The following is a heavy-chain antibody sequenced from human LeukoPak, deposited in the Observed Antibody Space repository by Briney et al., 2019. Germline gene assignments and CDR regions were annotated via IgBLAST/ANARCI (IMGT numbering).Heavy chain of an antibody. CDR2: IYSNSDIT. CDR3: ARAPATYHFNWFDP. J-gene: IGHJ5*02. CDR1: GDTFTDSY. V-gene: IGHV1-2*02. D-gene: IGHD3-3*02. Sequence: ASVKVSCKASGDTFTDSYIHWVRQAPGQGLEWMGWIYSNSDITYYAQKYQGRVTMTRDTSISTAFMELTRLTYDDTAVYYCARAPATYHFNWFDPWGQGTLVTVSS.